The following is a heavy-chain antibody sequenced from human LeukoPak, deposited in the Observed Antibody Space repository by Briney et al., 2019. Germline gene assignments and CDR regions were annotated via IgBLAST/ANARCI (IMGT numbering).Heavy chain of an antibody. D-gene: IGHD3-22*01. CDR3: ARDSSTYYYDSSGYYYLDY. V-gene: IGHV3-53*05. CDR1: GFTVSSNY. J-gene: IGHJ4*02. CDR2: IYSGGST. Sequence: GGSLRLSCAASGFTVSSNYMSWVRQAPGKGLEWVSVIYSGGSTYYADSVKGRFTISRDNSKNTLYLQMNSLRAEDTAVYYCARDSSTYYYDSSGYYYLDYWGQGTLVTVSS.